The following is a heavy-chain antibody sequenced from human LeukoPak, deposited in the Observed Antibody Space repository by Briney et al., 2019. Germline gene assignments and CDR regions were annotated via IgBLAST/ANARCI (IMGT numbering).Heavy chain of an antibody. V-gene: IGHV4-39*01. D-gene: IGHD2/OR15-2a*01. CDR3: ARQIIAVNAFDI. Sequence: SETLSLTCTVSGGSISSTFDYWGWIRQPPGKGLEWIGSIYYSGSTFYNPSLKSQVIISVDTSKNQFSLKLSSVTATDTAVYYCARQIIAVNAFDIWGQGTMVTVSS. J-gene: IGHJ3*02. CDR2: IYYSGST. CDR1: GGSISSTFDY.